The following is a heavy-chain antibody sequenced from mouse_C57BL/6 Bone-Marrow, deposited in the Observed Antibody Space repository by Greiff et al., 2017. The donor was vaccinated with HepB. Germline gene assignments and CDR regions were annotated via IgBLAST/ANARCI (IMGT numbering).Heavy chain of an antibody. J-gene: IGHJ3*01. CDR2: INPSSGYT. D-gene: IGHD2-4*01. CDR3: ARTGVYYYYDMAY. CDR1: GYTFTSYT. Sequence: QVQLQQPGAELARPGASVKLSCKASGYTFTSYTMHWVKQRPGQGLEWIGYINPSSGYTKYNQKFKDKATLTADKSSSTAYMQLSSLTSEDSAVYYCARTGVYYYYDMAYWGQGTLVTVSS. V-gene: IGHV1-4*01.